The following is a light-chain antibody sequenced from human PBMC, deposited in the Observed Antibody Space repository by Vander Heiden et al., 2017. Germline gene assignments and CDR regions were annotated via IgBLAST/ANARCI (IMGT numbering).Light chain of an antibody. Sequence: MTQSPATLSVSSRERATLSCRASQSVSSNLDWYQQKPGQAPRLLIYGASTRASGIPARFSGSESGTEFTLTISSLQSEDFAAYYCQQYYNWGWTFGQGTKVEIK. V-gene: IGKV3-15*01. CDR2: GAS. CDR3: QQYYNWGWT. J-gene: IGKJ1*01. CDR1: QSVSSN.